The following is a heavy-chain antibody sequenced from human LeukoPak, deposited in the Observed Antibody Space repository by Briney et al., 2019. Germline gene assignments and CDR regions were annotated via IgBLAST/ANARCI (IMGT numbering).Heavy chain of an antibody. D-gene: IGHD3-10*01. V-gene: IGHV3-30*04. CDR1: GFTFSSYA. CDR3: ARWLGGSGSIDY. Sequence: GGSLRLSCAASGFTFSSYAMSWVRQAPGKGLEWVAVISYDGSNKYYADSVKGRFTISRDNAKNSLYLQMNSLRAEDTAVYYCARWLGGSGSIDYWGQGTLVTVSS. CDR2: ISYDGSNK. J-gene: IGHJ4*02.